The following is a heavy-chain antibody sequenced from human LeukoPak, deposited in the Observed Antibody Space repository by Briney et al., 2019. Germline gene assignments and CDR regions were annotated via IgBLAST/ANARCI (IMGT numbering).Heavy chain of an antibody. CDR2: IYHSGST. CDR1: GGSLSSSNW. Sequence: WETLCLTCAVSGGSLSSSNWWSGGRQPPGKGLEWIGEIYHSGSTNYNQSPKGRVTISVDKSKNQYSPTRSSMTAADTAVYYCWSHYGVFAYWGEGTLVTVSS. V-gene: IGHV4-4*02. J-gene: IGHJ4*02. D-gene: IGHD4-17*01. CDR3: WSHYGVFAY.